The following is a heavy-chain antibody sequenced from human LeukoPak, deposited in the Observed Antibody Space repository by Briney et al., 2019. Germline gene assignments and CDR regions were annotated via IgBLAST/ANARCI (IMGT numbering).Heavy chain of an antibody. J-gene: IGHJ5*02. V-gene: IGHV1-69*06. CDR3: ARVGGQAYCGGDCYYNWFDP. D-gene: IGHD2-21*02. CDR2: IIPIFGTA. Sequence: SVKVSCKASGGTFSSYAISWVRQAPGQGLEWMGRIIPIFGTANYAQKFQGRVTITADKSTSTAYMELSSLRSEDTAVYYCARVGGQAYCGGDCYYNWFDPWGQGTLVTVSS. CDR1: GGTFSSYA.